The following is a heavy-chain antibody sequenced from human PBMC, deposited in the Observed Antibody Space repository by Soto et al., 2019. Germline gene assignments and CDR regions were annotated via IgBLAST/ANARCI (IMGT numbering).Heavy chain of an antibody. CDR1: GESFSGHY. D-gene: IGHD3-10*01. J-gene: IGHJ4*02. CDR2: IEHGGST. CDR3: ARAPMVRGVPLDFDY. Sequence: QVQLQQWGTRLLKPSETLSLTCAVFGESFSGHYWSWIRQTPGKGLEWIGEIEHGGSTNYNPSLKSRVRMSVDTTRKQFSLRLNSVIAADPAVYYCARAPMVRGVPLDFDYWGQGTLVTVSS. V-gene: IGHV4-34*02.